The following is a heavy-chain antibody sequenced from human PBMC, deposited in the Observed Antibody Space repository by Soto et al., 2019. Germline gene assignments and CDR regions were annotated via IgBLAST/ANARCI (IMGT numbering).Heavy chain of an antibody. CDR2: INTANGNT. J-gene: IGHJ5*02. V-gene: IGHV1-3*04. D-gene: IGHD6-25*01. Sequence: ASVKVSCKASGYIFINYDMHWVRQAPGQRLEWMGWINTANGNTKYSQKFQGRVTITRDTSATTAYMELIGLISEDTAMFYCVRAGQRPSWGQGTLVTVSS. CDR1: GYIFINYD. CDR3: VRAGQRPS.